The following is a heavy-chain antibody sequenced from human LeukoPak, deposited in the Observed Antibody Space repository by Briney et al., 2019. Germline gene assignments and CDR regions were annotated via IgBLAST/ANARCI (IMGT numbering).Heavy chain of an antibody. J-gene: IGHJ6*02. V-gene: IGHV1-69*13. CDR1: GGTFSSYA. CDR2: IIPIFGTA. Sequence: SVKVSCKASGGTFSSYAISWVRQAPGQGLEWMGGIIPIFGTASYAQKFQGRVTITADESTSTAYMELSSLRSEDTAVYYCARGPRVWTDMYHYGMDVWGQGTTVTVSS. D-gene: IGHD3/OR15-3a*01. CDR3: ARGPRVWTDMYHYGMDV.